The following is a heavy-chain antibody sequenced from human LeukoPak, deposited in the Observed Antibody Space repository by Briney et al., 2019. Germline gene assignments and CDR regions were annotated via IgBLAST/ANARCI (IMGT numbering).Heavy chain of an antibody. D-gene: IGHD3-10*01. Sequence: PGGSLRLXCAASGFTFSSYEMNWVRQAPGKGLEWVSYISSSGSTIYYADSVKGRFTISRDNAKNSLYLQMNSLRAEDTAVYYCARGPSVYFDYWGQGTLVTVSS. CDR2: ISSSGSTI. CDR1: GFTFSSYE. J-gene: IGHJ4*02. CDR3: ARGPSVYFDY. V-gene: IGHV3-48*03.